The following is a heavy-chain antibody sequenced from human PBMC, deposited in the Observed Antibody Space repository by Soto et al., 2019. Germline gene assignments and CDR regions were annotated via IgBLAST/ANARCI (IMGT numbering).Heavy chain of an antibody. CDR3: AREMDYGDYGYEVAFDI. Sequence: GGSLRLSCAASGFTFSSYSMNWVRQAPGKGLEWVSYISSSSSTIYYADSVKGRFTISRDNAKNSLYLQMNSLRAEDRAVYYCAREMDYGDYGYEVAFDIWGQGTMVTVSS. V-gene: IGHV3-48*01. CDR2: ISSSSSTI. D-gene: IGHD4-17*01. J-gene: IGHJ3*02. CDR1: GFTFSSYS.